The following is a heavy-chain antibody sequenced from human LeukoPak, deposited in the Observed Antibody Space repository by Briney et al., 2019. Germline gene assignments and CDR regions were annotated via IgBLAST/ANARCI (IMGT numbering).Heavy chain of an antibody. Sequence: SETLCLTCTVSGGSISSSNYYWGWIGQPPGKGLEWIGSVYYSGSTYYDPSLKSRLTMSVDTYKKQFSLMLSSVTAADTAVYYCARHRIITRPYNWFDPSGQGTLVTASS. CDR3: ARHRIITRPYNWFDP. V-gene: IGHV4-39*01. CDR2: VYYSGST. J-gene: IGHJ5*02. D-gene: IGHD1-14*01. CDR1: GGSISSSNYY.